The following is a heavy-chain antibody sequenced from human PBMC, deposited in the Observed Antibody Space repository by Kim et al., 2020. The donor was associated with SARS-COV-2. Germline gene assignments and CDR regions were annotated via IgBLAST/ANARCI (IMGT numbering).Heavy chain of an antibody. D-gene: IGHD2-15*01. CDR1: GYTFTKYV. J-gene: IGHJ4*02. CDR2: INAGNGNT. Sequence: ASVKVSCKPSGYTFTKYVMHWVRQAPGQRLEWMGWINAGNGNTRYSQKFQGRVTITRDTSASTAYMELSSLGSEDTAVYYCARGTCSGGTCYPDYWGQGTLVTVSS. CDR3: ARGTCSGGTCYPDY. V-gene: IGHV1-3*01.